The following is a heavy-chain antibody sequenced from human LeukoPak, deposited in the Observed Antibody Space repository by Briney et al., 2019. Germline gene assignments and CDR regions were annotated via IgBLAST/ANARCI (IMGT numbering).Heavy chain of an antibody. V-gene: IGHV3-13*01. Sequence: PGGSLRLSCAASGFTFSSYDMHWVRQATGKGLEWVSAIGTAGDTYYPGSVKGRFTISRENAKNSLYLQMNSLRAGDTAVYYCARDGSGAGYSYGPDDAFDIWGQGTMVTVSS. CDR3: ARDGSGAGYSYGPDDAFDI. CDR2: IGTAGDT. J-gene: IGHJ3*02. D-gene: IGHD5-18*01. CDR1: GFTFSSYD.